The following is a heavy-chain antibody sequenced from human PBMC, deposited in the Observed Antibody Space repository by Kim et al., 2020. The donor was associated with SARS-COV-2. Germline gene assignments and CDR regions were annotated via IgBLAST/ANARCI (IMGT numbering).Heavy chain of an antibody. J-gene: IGHJ6*02. CDR1: GYSFTSYW. Sequence: GESLKISCKGSGYSFTSYWISWVRQMPGKGLEWMGRIDPSDSYTNYSPSFQGHVTISADKSISTAYLQWSSLKASDTAMYYCASTDPAAQNGYYYYGMDVWGQGTTVTVSS. D-gene: IGHD2-2*01. CDR3: ASTDPAAQNGYYYYGMDV. CDR2: IDPSDSYT. V-gene: IGHV5-10-1*01.